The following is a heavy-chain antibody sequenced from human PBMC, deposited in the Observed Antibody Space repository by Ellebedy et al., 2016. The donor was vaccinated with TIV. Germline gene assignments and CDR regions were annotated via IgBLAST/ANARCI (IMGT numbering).Heavy chain of an antibody. D-gene: IGHD3-22*01. J-gene: IGHJ4*02. CDR3: ARWKDSSGYPIDL. Sequence: SETLSLXXAVSGDSISSGDYYWSWIRQPPGKGLEWIGYIYYTGETYYNPSLKSRVTMSLDTSKNQFSLRLSSVTAADTAVYFCARWKDSSGYPIDLWGQGALVTVSS. CDR2: IYYTGET. V-gene: IGHV4-30-4*01. CDR1: GDSISSGDYY.